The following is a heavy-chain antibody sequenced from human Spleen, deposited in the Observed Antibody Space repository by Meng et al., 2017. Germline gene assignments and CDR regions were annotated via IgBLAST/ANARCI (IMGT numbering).Heavy chain of an antibody. D-gene: IGHD3-10*01. Sequence: GESLKISCAASGFIISTYGMHWVRQAPGKGLEWVAIISSDGSNKYYADSVKGRFTISRDNSKNTLYLQMNSLRAEDTAVYYCAGTGAWGQGTLVTVSS. CDR1: GFIISTYG. CDR2: ISSDGSNK. J-gene: IGHJ5*02. V-gene: IGHV3-30*12. CDR3: AGTGA.